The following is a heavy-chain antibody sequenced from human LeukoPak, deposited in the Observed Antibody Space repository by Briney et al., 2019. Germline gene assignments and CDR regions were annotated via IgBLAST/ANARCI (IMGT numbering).Heavy chain of an antibody. CDR3: ANAWQQLPQDDY. V-gene: IGHV3-30*18. CDR1: GFTFSNYG. Sequence: TGGSLRLSCAASGFTFSNYGMHWVRQAPGKGLEWVALISYDGNTKYYADSVKGRFTISRDNSKNTLYLQMNSLRPEDTAVYYCANAWQQLPQDDYWGQGTLVTVSS. CDR2: ISYDGNTK. D-gene: IGHD6-13*01. J-gene: IGHJ4*02.